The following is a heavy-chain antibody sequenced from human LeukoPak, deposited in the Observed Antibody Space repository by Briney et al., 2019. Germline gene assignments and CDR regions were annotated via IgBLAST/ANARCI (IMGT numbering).Heavy chain of an antibody. CDR2: ISWNSGSI. D-gene: IGHD2-2*02. Sequence: GESLRLSCAASGFTFDDYAMHWVRQAPGKGLEWVSGISWNSGSIGYADSVKGRFTISRDNAKNCLYLQMNSLRAEDTALYYCAKEYCSSTSCYNSFDYWGQGTLVTVSS. CDR3: AKEYCSSTSCYNSFDY. CDR1: GFTFDDYA. J-gene: IGHJ4*02. V-gene: IGHV3-9*01.